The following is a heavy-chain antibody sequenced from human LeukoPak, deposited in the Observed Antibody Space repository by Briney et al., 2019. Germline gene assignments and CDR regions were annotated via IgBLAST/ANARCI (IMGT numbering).Heavy chain of an antibody. V-gene: IGHV1-46*01. Sequence: ASVKVSCKASGYTFTSYYMHWVRQAPGQGLEWMGIINPSGGSTSYAQKFQGRVTMTRDMSTSTVYMELSSLRSEDTAVYYCAKTFSPFDWLLQYFDYWGQGTLVTVSS. CDR1: GYTFTSYY. CDR2: INPSGGST. CDR3: AKTFSPFDWLLQYFDY. D-gene: IGHD3-9*01. J-gene: IGHJ4*02.